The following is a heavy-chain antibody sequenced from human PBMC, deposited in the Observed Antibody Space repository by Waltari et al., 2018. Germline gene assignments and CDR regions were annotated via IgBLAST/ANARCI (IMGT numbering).Heavy chain of an antibody. CDR2: IYYSGST. CDR3: ALSGSYDAVRWVDP. V-gene: IGHV4-39*07. CDR1: GGSISSSSYY. J-gene: IGHJ5*02. Sequence: QLQLQESGPGLVKPSETLSLTCTVSGGSISSSSYYWGWIRQPPGKGLELIGSIYYSGSTYYNPSLKSRVTISVDTSKNQFSLKLSSVTAADTAVYYCALSGSYDAVRWVDPWGQGTLVTVSS. D-gene: IGHD1-26*01.